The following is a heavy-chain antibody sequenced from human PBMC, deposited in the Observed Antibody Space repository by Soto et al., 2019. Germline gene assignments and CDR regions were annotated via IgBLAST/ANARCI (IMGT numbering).Heavy chain of an antibody. D-gene: IGHD6-19*01. Sequence: QVQLQESGPGLVKPSETLSLTCTVSGGSIGRYYWTWIRQSPGEGLEWIGYIYHSGSTNYNPSLKSRVTLSVDTSKNQFFLNLTSVTAADTAVYCCARDIGNAMPGDWYFDLWGRGTLVTVSS. CDR2: IYHSGST. CDR3: ARDIGNAMPGDWYFDL. V-gene: IGHV4-59*01. CDR1: GGSIGRYY. J-gene: IGHJ2*01.